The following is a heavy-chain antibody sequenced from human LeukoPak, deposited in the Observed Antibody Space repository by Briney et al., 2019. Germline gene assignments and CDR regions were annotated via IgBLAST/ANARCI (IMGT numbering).Heavy chain of an antibody. CDR2: ISSSSSYI. V-gene: IGHV3-21*01. CDR3: YYGDYASPYFDY. J-gene: IGHJ4*02. CDR1: GFTFSGYS. Sequence: GGSLRLSCAASGFTFSGYSMNWVRQAPGKGLEWVSSISSSSSYIYYADSVKGRFTISRDNAKNSLYLQMNSLRAEDTAVYYCYYGDYASPYFDYWGQGTLVTVSS. D-gene: IGHD4-17*01.